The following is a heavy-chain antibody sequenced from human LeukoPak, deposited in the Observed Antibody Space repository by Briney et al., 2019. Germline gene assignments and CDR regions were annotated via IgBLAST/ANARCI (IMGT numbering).Heavy chain of an antibody. CDR2: IIPIFGTT. V-gene: IGHV1-69*06. D-gene: IGHD1-26*01. Sequence: ASVKVSCKASGGTFNNIVISWVRQAPGQGLELMGGIIPIFGTTHYAQKFQGRVTISADKSTSTAYMELSSLRSEDTAVYYCARIVGATGGEYWGQGTMVTVSS. CDR1: GGTFNNIV. CDR3: ARIVGATGGEY. J-gene: IGHJ3*01.